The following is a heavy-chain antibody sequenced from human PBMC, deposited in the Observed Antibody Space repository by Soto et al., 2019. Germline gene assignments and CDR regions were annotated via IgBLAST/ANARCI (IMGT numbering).Heavy chain of an antibody. CDR1: GFTFSSYW. J-gene: IGHJ4*02. Sequence: GGSLRLSCAASGFTFSSYWMSWVRQAPGKGLEWVANIKQDGSEKYYVDSVKGRFTISRDNAKNSLYLQMNSLRAEDTAVYYCARAHNDYIWGSYRYLDYWGQGTLVTVSS. D-gene: IGHD3-16*02. CDR2: IKQDGSEK. V-gene: IGHV3-7*01. CDR3: ARAHNDYIWGSYRYLDY.